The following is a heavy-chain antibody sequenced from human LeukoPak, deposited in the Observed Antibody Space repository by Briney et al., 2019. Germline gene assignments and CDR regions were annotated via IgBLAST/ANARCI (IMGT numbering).Heavy chain of an antibody. D-gene: IGHD6-13*01. Sequence: GESLKISCKVSGYSFTSYWIGWVRQMPGKGLEWVGIIYPGDSDPKYSPSFQGQVTISADKSISTAYLQWSSLKASDTAMYYCASPGYSSSWYGGYWGQGTLVTVSS. CDR3: ASPGYSSSWYGGY. CDR2: IYPGDSDP. CDR1: GYSFTSYW. V-gene: IGHV5-51*01. J-gene: IGHJ4*02.